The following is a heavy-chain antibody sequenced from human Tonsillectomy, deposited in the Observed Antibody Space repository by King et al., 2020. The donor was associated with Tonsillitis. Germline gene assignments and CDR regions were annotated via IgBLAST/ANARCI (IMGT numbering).Heavy chain of an antibody. Sequence: DVQLVESGGGLVKPGGSLRLSCAASGFTFSTHSMNWVRQAPGKGLEWVSFISSSSSYIYYADSVKGRFTISRDNAKNSLNLQMNSLRAEDTALYYFARNPYSGSYYTSNYYYYMDVWGKGTTVTVSS. V-gene: IGHV3-21*01. CDR2: ISSSSSYI. D-gene: IGHD1-26*01. J-gene: IGHJ6*03. CDR3: ARNPYSGSYYTSNYYYYMDV. CDR1: GFTFSTHS.